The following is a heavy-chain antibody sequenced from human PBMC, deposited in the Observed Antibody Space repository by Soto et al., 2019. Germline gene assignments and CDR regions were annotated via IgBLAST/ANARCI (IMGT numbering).Heavy chain of an antibody. V-gene: IGHV3-23*01. J-gene: IGHJ6*02. CDR3: AKGPTIFGVIIVAEYYYGMDV. D-gene: IGHD3-3*01. Sequence: PGGSLRLCCVASGFIFSTSAMSWVRQAPGKGRQWVSAISGSGGSPYYADSVKGRFTISRDNSKNTLYLEMTSLRAEDTAVYYCAKGPTIFGVIIVAEYYYGMDVWGQGTTVTVSS. CDR1: GFIFSTSA. CDR2: ISGSGGSP.